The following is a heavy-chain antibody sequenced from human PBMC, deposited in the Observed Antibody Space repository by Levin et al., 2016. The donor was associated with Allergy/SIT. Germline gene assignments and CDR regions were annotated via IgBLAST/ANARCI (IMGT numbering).Heavy chain of an antibody. D-gene: IGHD4-11*01. J-gene: IGHJ2*01. Sequence: ASVKVSCKVSGYPLSELSMHWVRQAPGKGLEWMGSFDPEDGETVYAQYFQGRVTMTEDTSTDTAYMELSSLVSEDTAVYYCATGMITVTTYRYFDLWGRGTLVTVSS. CDR1: GYPLSELS. V-gene: IGHV1-24*01. CDR2: FDPEDGET. CDR3: ATGMITVTTYRYFDL.